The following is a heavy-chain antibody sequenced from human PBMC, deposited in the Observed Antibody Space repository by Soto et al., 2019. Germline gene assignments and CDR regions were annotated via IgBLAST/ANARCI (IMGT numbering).Heavy chain of an antibody. J-gene: IGHJ5*02. V-gene: IGHV4-30-2*01. D-gene: IGHD3-22*01. CDR1: GGSISSGAYS. CDR3: AREGYYYDSSGFFDH. Sequence: KPSETLSLTCAVSGGSISSGAYSWNWIRQPPGKGLEWIGYIYLSGNTYQNPSLNSRATISLDRSKNQFSLRLSSVTAADTAVYYCAREGYYYDSSGFFDHWGQGALVTVSS. CDR2: IYLSGNT.